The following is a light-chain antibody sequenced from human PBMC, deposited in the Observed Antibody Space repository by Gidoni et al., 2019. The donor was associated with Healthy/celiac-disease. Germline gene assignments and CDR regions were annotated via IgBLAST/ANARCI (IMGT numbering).Light chain of an antibody. CDR2: EVS. CDR1: SSDVGGYNY. Sequence: QSALTQPPSAFGSPGQSVTIPCTGTSSDVGGYNYVPWYQQHPGKAPKLMLYEVSKRPSGVPDRFSGSKSGNTAALTVSGLQTEDEADYYCSTYAGSNNVVFGGGTKLTVL. CDR3: STYAGSNNVV. V-gene: IGLV2-8*01. J-gene: IGLJ2*01.